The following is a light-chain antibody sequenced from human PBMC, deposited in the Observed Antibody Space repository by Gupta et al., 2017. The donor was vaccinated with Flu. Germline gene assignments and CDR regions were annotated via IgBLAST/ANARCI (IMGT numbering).Light chain of an antibody. Sequence: EIVMTQSPATLSLSPGERVTLSSRASQSVSSNLAWFQQKPGQAPRLLIYGVSTRATGIPARFSGSGSGTEFTLTISSLQSEDFAVYYCQQYNNRPPWTFGQGTKVEIK. CDR1: QSVSSN. J-gene: IGKJ1*01. V-gene: IGKV3-15*01. CDR3: QQYNNRPPWT. CDR2: GVS.